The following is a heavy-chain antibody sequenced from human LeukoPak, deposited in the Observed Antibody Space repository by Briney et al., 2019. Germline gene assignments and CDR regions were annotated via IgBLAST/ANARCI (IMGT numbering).Heavy chain of an antibody. V-gene: IGHV4-4*07. CDR3: ARALRFLEWFPHDAFDI. Sequence: PSGTLSLTCTVSGGSISSYYWSWIRQPAGKGLEWIGRIYTSGSTNYNPSLKSRVTISVDKSKNQFSLKLSSVTAADTAVYYCARALRFLEWFPHDAFDIWGQGTMVTVSS. CDR2: IYTSGST. J-gene: IGHJ3*02. D-gene: IGHD3-3*01. CDR1: GGSISSYY.